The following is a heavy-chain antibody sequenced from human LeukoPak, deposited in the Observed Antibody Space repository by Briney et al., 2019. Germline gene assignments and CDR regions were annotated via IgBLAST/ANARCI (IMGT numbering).Heavy chain of an antibody. J-gene: IGHJ6*02. Sequence: GGSLRLSCAASGFTFSSYAMSWVRQAPGKGLEWVSGISRTGTDTYYGDFVKGRFTISRDNSKNTLFLQMTSLRAEDTAVYYCAKGDFDFWTGYPDYYYNGVNVWGQGTTVTVSS. CDR1: GFTFSSYA. CDR2: ISRTGTDT. CDR3: AKGDFDFWTGYPDYYYNGVNV. V-gene: IGHV3-23*01. D-gene: IGHD3/OR15-3a*01.